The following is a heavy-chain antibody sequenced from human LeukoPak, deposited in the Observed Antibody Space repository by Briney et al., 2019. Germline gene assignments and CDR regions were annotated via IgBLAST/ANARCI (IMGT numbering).Heavy chain of an antibody. CDR3: ARDLAGTTGADWFDP. D-gene: IGHD1-1*01. V-gene: IGHV4-59*01. CDR2: IYYSGST. Sequence: PSEILSLTCTVSGGSISSYYWGWIRQPPGKGLEWIGYIYYSGSTNYNPSLKSRVTISVDTSKNQFSLKLSSVTAADTAVYYCARDLAGTTGADWFDPWGQGTLVTVSS. J-gene: IGHJ5*02. CDR1: GGSISSYY.